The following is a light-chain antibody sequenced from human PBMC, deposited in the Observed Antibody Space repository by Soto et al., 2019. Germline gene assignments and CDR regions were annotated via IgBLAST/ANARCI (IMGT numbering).Light chain of an antibody. Sequence: TQSPATVSVSPGERATVSCRASQSLSSNLAWYQQKPGQAPRLLILGASERVNGIPARFSGSGSGTEFTLSISSLQSDDFAINYCQQYNTWPWTFGQGTKVEI. CDR2: GAS. V-gene: IGKV3-15*01. CDR3: QQYNTWPWT. J-gene: IGKJ1*01. CDR1: QSLSSN.